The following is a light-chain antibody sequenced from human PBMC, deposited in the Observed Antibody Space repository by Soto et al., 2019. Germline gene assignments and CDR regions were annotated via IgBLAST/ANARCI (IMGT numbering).Light chain of an antibody. J-gene: IGLJ2*01. CDR2: EVT. CDR1: SSDVGAYNY. CDR3: SSYTSDSTFLV. V-gene: IGLV2-14*01. Sequence: QSALTQPASVSGSPGQSITISCTGTSSDVGAYNYVSWYQQHPGKAPKLMIFEVTNRPSGISTRFSGTKSGYTASLTISGRNPEDDADYYCSSYTSDSTFLVFGGGTKLTVL.